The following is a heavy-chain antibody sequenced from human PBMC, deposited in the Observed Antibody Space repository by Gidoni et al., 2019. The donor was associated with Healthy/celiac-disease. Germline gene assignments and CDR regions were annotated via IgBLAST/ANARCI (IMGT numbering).Heavy chain of an antibody. Sequence: QVQLQQWGAGLLKPSETLPLTCAVYGGSFSGYYWSRIRQPPGKGLEWIGEINHSGSTNYNPPLKRRVTISVDTSKNQFSLKLSSVTAADTAVYYCARGSPTMVRGADYYYYGMDVWGQGTTVTVSS. J-gene: IGHJ6*02. V-gene: IGHV4-34*01. CDR3: ARGSPTMVRGADYYYYGMDV. CDR1: GGSFSGYY. CDR2: INHSGST. D-gene: IGHD3-10*01.